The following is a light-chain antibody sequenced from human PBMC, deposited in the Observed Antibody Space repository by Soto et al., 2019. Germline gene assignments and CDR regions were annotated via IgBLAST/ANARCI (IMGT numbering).Light chain of an antibody. J-gene: IGLJ3*02. V-gene: IGLV2-14*01. CDR3: SSYTDDSIL. Sequence: QSALTQPASVSGSPGQSITISCTGTSSDVGGYNYVSWYQQHPGKVPKLMIYDVSNRPSGVSNRFSGSKSGNTASLTICGLQDEDEADYYCSSYTDDSILFGRGTKVTVL. CDR1: SSDVGGYNY. CDR2: DVS.